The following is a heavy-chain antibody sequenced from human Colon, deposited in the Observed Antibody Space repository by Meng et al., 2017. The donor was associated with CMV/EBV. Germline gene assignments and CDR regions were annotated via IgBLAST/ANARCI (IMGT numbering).Heavy chain of an antibody. V-gene: IGHV3-74*01. D-gene: IGHD6-19*01. CDR3: AADILSVGGTFDF. CDR1: GFTCSKSW. Sequence: LSGVVSGFTCSKSWMHWVRQAPGKGLEWVSYTDGRRTAYADSVEGRFTISRDTAENTLYLQMNSLSADDTAVYYCAADILSVGGTFDFWGQGALVTVSS. J-gene: IGHJ4*02. CDR2: TDGRRT.